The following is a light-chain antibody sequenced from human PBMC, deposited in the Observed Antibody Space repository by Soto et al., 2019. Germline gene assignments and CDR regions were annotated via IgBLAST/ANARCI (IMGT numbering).Light chain of an antibody. Sequence: QSALTQPASVSGSPGQSITISCTGTSSDVGCYNYVSWYQQHPGKTPKLMIYAVSNRPSGVSTRFSGSKSGNTASLTISGLQAEDEADYHCSSYTTSSTLLYVFGTGTKVTV. J-gene: IGLJ1*01. CDR3: SSYTTSSTLLYV. V-gene: IGLV2-14*01. CDR2: AVS. CDR1: SSDVGCYNY.